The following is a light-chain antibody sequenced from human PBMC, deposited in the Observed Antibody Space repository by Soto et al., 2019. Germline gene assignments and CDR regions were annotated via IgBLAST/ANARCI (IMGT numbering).Light chain of an antibody. J-gene: IGLJ1*01. CDR1: SSDVGDYNY. CDR3: SSYTSGSAYV. Sequence: QSVLTQPASVSGSPGQSITISCTGTSSDVGDYNYVSWYQQHPGKVPKLIIFEVTNRPSGVSNRFSGSKSGNTASLTISGLQAEDEADYYCSSYTSGSAYVFGTGT. CDR2: EVT. V-gene: IGLV2-14*01.